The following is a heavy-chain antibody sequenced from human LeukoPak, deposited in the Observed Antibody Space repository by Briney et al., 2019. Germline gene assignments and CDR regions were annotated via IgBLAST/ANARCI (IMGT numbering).Heavy chain of an antibody. V-gene: IGHV1-2*02. CDR2: INPNSGGT. CDR3: ARTTIITMVRGVIIPHDY. CDR1: GYTFTGYY. D-gene: IGHD3-10*01. J-gene: IGHJ4*02. Sequence: GASVKVSCKASGYTFTGYYMYWVRQAPGQGLEWMGWINPNSGGTNYAQKFQGRVTMTRDTSISTAYMELSRLRSDDTAVYYCARTTIITMVRGVIIPHDYWGQGTLVTVSS.